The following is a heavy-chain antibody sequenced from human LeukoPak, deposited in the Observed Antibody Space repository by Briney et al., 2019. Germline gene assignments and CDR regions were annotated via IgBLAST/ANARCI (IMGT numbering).Heavy chain of an antibody. D-gene: IGHD6-6*01. Sequence: GGSLRLSCAASGFTFSSYAMSWVRQAPGKGLEWVSAISGSGGSTYYADSVKGRFTISRDNSKNTLYLQMNSLRAEDTAVYYCAKSDQLVGYYYGMDVWGQGTTVTVSS. CDR1: GFTFSSYA. V-gene: IGHV3-23*01. J-gene: IGHJ6*02. CDR2: ISGSGGST. CDR3: AKSDQLVGYYYGMDV.